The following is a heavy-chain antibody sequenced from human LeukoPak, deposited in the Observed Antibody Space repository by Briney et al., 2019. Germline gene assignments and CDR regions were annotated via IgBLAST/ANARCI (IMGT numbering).Heavy chain of an antibody. V-gene: IGHV6-1*01. CDR3: ARGTRNAFDS. D-gene: IGHD2-2*01. J-gene: IGHJ4*02. CDR2: TYYRSKWFN. CDR1: GDGVSTNNAAA. Sequence: SQTLSLTCVISGDGVSTNNAAAWNWFRQSPSRGLEWLGRTYYRSKWFNEYAISVKSRMLINADTSRNQFSLQLNSVTPEDTATYYCARGTRNAFDSWGQGTLVTVSS.